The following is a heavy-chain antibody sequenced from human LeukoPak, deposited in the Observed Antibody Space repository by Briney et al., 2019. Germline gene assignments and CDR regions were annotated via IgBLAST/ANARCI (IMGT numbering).Heavy chain of an antibody. CDR2: INHSGST. V-gene: IGHV4-34*01. D-gene: IGHD5-12*01. CDR1: GGSFSGYY. Sequence: SETLSLTCAVYGGSFSGYYWSWIRQPPGKGLEWIGEINHSGSTNYNPSLKSRVTISVDTSKNQFSLKLSSVTAADTAVYYCARRGYDLGYYFDYWGQGTLVTVSS. J-gene: IGHJ4*02. CDR3: ARRGYDLGYYFDY.